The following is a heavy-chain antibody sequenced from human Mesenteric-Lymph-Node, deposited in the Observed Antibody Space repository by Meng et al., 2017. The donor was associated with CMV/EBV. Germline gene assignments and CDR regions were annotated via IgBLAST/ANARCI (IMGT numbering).Heavy chain of an antibody. CDR2: INSDGSST. D-gene: IGHD2-2*01. CDR3: AREDCSSTSCYVDY. CDR1: GFTFSSYW. J-gene: IGHJ4*02. V-gene: IGHV3-74*01. Sequence: GESLKISCAASGFTFSSYWMHWVRQAPGKGLVWVSHINSDGSSTSYADSVKGRFTISRDNAKNTLYLQMNSLRAEDTAVYYCAREDCSSTSCYVDYWGQGTLVTVSS.